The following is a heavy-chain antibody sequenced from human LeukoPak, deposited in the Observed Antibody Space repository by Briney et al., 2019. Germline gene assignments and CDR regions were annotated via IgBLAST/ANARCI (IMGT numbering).Heavy chain of an antibody. V-gene: IGHV3-7*03. CDR3: ARNNGMAV. Sequence: GGSLRLSCAASGFTLSNHWMTWVRQVPGRGPEWVANVNRDGSETYYLDSVKGRLTISKDNAKNSLYLQMNSLRAEDTALYHCARNNGMAVWGQGTTVIVSS. J-gene: IGHJ6*02. CDR1: GFTLSNHW. CDR2: VNRDGSET.